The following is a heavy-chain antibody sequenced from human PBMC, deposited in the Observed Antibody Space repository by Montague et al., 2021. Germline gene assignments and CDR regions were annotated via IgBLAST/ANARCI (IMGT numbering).Heavy chain of an antibody. J-gene: IGHJ3*02. V-gene: IGHV3-74*01. CDR1: GFSLSSYW. D-gene: IGHD2-2*01. Sequence: SLRLSCAASGFSLSSYWMHWVRQAPGKGLLWVSRITLDVSSTTYADSVKGRFTTSRDNTKATLYLQMNSLRVEDTAVYYCARNLSSAAPGAFDIWGQGTMVTVSS. CDR2: ITLDVSST. CDR3: ARNLSSAAPGAFDI.